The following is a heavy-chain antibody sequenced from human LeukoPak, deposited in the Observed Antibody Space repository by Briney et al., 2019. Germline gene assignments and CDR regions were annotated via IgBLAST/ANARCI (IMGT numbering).Heavy chain of an antibody. Sequence: SETLSLTCTVSGGSISSGGYYWSWIRQHPGKGLEWIGYIYYSGSTYYNPSLKSRVTISVDTSKNQFSLKLSSVTAADTAVYYCARGRAPIAAAGYYYGMDVWGQGTTVTVSS. CDR3: ARGRAPIAAAGYYYGMDV. D-gene: IGHD6-13*01. V-gene: IGHV4-31*03. CDR2: IYYSGST. J-gene: IGHJ6*02. CDR1: GGSISSGGYY.